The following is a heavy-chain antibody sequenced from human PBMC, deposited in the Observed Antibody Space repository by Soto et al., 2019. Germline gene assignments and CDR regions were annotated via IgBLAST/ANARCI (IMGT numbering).Heavy chain of an antibody. CDR2: IKSQGDTT. J-gene: IGHJ4*02. CDR3: VKDRSLAVPEKYYFDY. D-gene: IGHD6-19*01. CDR1: GFTFSYFG. Sequence: EVQLVESGGGLVQPGGSLRLSCSASGFTFSYFGMHWVRQPPGKGLEFVSAIKSQGDTTYYADSVKGRFTISRDNSENTLYLQMSSLRPEDTAVYYCVKDRSLAVPEKYYFDYWGQGTLVTVSS. V-gene: IGHV3-64D*08.